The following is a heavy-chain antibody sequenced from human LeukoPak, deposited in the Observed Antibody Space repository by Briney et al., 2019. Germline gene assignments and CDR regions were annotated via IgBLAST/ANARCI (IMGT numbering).Heavy chain of an antibody. D-gene: IGHD2-2*01. CDR1: DGSISNYY. V-gene: IGHV4-4*07. CDR2: IYPSGST. CDR3: AREREGIVIVPPARGAFDI. Sequence: SETLSLTCSVSDGSISNYYWSWIRQPAGKGLEWIGGIYPSGSTNYKPSLKSRVTMSIDKSKNQFSLKLSSVTAADTAVYYCAREREGIVIVPPARGAFDIWGRGTMVTVSS. J-gene: IGHJ3*02.